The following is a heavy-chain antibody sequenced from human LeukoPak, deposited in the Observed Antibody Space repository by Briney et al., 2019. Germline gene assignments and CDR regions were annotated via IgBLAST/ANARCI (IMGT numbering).Heavy chain of an antibody. V-gene: IGHV5-51*01. CDR2: IYPGDSDT. CDR1: GYSFTSYW. D-gene: IGHD3-3*01. J-gene: IGHJ6*02. CDR3: ARLPTIFYGMDV. Sequence: GESLKISCKGSGYSFTSYWIGWVRQMPGKGLEYMGLIYPGDSDTRYSPSFQGHITISADKSISTAYLQWSSLKASDTAIYYCARLPTIFYGMDVWAQGTTVSVSS.